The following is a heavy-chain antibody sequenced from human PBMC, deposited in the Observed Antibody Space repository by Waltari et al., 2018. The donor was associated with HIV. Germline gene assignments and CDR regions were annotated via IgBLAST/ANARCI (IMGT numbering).Heavy chain of an antibody. CDR1: GFTFGPSR. D-gene: IGHD7-27*01. V-gene: IGHV3-48*01. Sequence: HLGASGGGWVQPWGSLGLSCAASGFTFGPSRMNWVRQAPGRGLEWVSYISSGGSVVYYADSVKGRFTISRDNAKNSLYLEMNSLTVDDTALYFCARDADHWEQHYFDVWGQGTPVTVS. CDR2: ISSGGSVV. J-gene: IGHJ4*02. CDR3: ARDADHWEQHYFDV.